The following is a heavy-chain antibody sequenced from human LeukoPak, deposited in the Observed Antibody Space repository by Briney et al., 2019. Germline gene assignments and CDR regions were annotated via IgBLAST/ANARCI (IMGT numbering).Heavy chain of an antibody. D-gene: IGHD3-22*01. V-gene: IGHV3-30*18. CDR1: GFTFRSYG. J-gene: IGHJ6*02. CDR3: AKRGERGSGSVYGTDV. CDR2: ISYDGNYK. Sequence: GRSLRLSCAASGFTFRSYGMHWLRQGPGKGLEWLAIISYDGNYKNYADSVKGRFTISRDNSENTLHLQMNSLRPEDTAMYYCAKRGERGSGSVYGTDVWGQGTTVTVSS.